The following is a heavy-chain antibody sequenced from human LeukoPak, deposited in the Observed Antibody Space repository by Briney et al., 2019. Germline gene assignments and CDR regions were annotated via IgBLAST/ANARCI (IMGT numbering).Heavy chain of an antibody. J-gene: IGHJ4*02. V-gene: IGHV1-2*02. CDR3: ARDLAGSGYYDY. CDR2: IHPNSGGT. CDR1: GYPFTDYL. D-gene: IGHD6-19*01. Sequence: ASVKVSCKASGYPFTDYLIHWVRQAPGQGLEWMGWIHPNSGGTKYAQKFQGRVTMTTDTSSSTVSMGMSSLRSDDTAVYFCARDLAGSGYYDYWGQGTLVTVSS.